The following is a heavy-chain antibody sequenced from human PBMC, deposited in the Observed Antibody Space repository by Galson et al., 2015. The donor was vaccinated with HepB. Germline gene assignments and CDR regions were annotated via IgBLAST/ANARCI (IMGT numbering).Heavy chain of an antibody. J-gene: IGHJ4*02. Sequence: SLRLSCAASGFTFSSYAMSWVRQAPGKGLEWVSAISGSGGSTYYADSVKGRFTISRDNSKNTLYLQMNSLRAEDTAVYYCANRLPKGGGDYIWGSYRYFDYWGQGTLVTVSS. CDR2: ISGSGGST. CDR1: GFTFSSYA. D-gene: IGHD3-16*02. CDR3: ANRLPKGGGDYIWGSYRYFDY. V-gene: IGHV3-23*01.